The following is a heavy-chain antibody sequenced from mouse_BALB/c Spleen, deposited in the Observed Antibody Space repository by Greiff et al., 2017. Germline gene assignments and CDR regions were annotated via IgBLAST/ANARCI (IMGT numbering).Heavy chain of an antibody. CDR3: ARSKVPSFYAMDY. D-gene: IGHD2-14*01. J-gene: IGHJ4*01. V-gene: IGHV3-2*02. Sequence: EVQLQQSGPGLVKPSQSLSLTCTVTGYSITSDYAWNWIRQFPGNKLEWMGYISYSGSTSYNPSLKSRISITRDTSKNQFFLQLNSVTTEDTATYYCARSKVPSFYAMDYWGQGTSVTVSS. CDR2: ISYSGST. CDR1: GYSITSDYA.